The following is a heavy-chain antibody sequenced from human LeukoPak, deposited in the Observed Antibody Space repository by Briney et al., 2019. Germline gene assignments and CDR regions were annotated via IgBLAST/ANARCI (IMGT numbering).Heavy chain of an antibody. V-gene: IGHV3-23*01. CDR3: AKGWEFRVVIPAAVS. CDR2: ISGSGEST. Sequence: GGSLTLSCEGSGFIFSSYAMTWVRQAPGKGLQWVSSISGSGESTYYAVSMKGRDTISRDNTKNTLSLQMNSLRAEDTAVYFCAKGWEFRVVIPAAVSWGQGTLVTVSS. D-gene: IGHD3-3*01. J-gene: IGHJ5*02. CDR1: GFIFSSYA.